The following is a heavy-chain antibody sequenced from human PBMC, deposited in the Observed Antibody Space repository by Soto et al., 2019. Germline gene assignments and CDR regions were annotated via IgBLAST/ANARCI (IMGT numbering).Heavy chain of an antibody. CDR3: AGQLWNTNY. CDR2: INFSGANT. V-gene: IGHV3-23*01. D-gene: IGHD5-18*01. CDR1: VFTFSDYG. J-gene: IGHJ4*02. Sequence: GGSLRLSCAASVFTFSDYGMSWVRQAPEKGLEWVSSINFSGANTHYADSVEGRFTISRDNSRNTLYLQMDSLRAEDSAVYFCAGQLWNTNYWGQGALVTVSS.